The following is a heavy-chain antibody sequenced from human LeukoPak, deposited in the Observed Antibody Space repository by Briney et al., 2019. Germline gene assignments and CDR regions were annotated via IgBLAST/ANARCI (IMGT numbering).Heavy chain of an antibody. D-gene: IGHD1-7*01. CDR1: GGSISSYY. CDR2: IYYSGST. V-gene: IGHV4-59*01. CDR3: ARAGQLELKTWFDP. Sequence: SETLSLTCTVSGGSISSYYWSWIRQPPGKGLGWIGYIYYSGSTNYNPSLKSRVTISVDTSKNQFSLKLSSVTAADTAVYYCARAGQLELKTWFDPWGQGTLVTVSS. J-gene: IGHJ5*02.